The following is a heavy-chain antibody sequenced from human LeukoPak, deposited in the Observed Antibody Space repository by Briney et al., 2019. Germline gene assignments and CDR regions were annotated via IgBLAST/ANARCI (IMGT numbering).Heavy chain of an antibody. D-gene: IGHD2-2*01. CDR1: GYTFTGYY. CDR2: INPNSGGT. CDR3: ASRYCSSTSCKRTSAYYYYGMDV. Sequence: ASVKVSCKASGYTFTGYYMHWVRQAPGQGLEWMGWINPNSGGTNYAQKFQGRVTMTRDTSISTAYMELSRLRSDDTAVYYCASRYCSSTSCKRTSAYYYYGMDVRGQGTTVTVSS. J-gene: IGHJ6*02. V-gene: IGHV1-2*02.